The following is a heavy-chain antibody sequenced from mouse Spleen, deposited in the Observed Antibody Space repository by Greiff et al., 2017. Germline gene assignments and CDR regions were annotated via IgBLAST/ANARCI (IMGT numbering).Heavy chain of an antibody. CDR1: GFSLTSYG. V-gene: IGHV2-2*01. J-gene: IGHJ1*03. Sequence: QVQLKESGPGLVQPSQSLSITCTVSGFSLTSYGVHWVRQSPGKGLEWLGVIWSGGSTDYNAAFISRLSISKDNSKSQVFFKMNSLQADDTAIYYCARIIYYDYPYWYFDVWGTGTTVTVSS. CDR3: ARIIYYDYPYWYFDV. D-gene: IGHD2-4*01. CDR2: IWSGGST.